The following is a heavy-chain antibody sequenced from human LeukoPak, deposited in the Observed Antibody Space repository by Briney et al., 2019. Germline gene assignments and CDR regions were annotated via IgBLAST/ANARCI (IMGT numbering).Heavy chain of an antibody. Sequence: GRSLRLSCAASGFTFSSYAMHWVRQAPGKGLERVAVISYDGSNKYYADSVKGRFTISRDNSKNTLYLQMNSLRAEDTAVYHCARDFFGGSQGGYWGQGTLVTVSS. D-gene: IGHD1-26*01. CDR3: ARDFFGGSQGGY. CDR2: ISYDGSNK. J-gene: IGHJ4*02. CDR1: GFTFSSYA. V-gene: IGHV3-30-3*01.